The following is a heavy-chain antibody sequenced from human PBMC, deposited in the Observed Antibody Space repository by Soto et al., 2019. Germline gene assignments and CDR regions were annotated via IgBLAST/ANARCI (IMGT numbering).Heavy chain of an antibody. Sequence: ESGGDVVQPGRSLRLSCAASGFTFSSYGMHWVRQAPGKGLEWVAVISYDGSNKYYADSVKGRFTISRDNSKNTLYLQMNSLRAEDTAVYYCAKDGAECGGDCYFESYYGMDVWGQGTTVTVSS. CDR2: ISYDGSNK. V-gene: IGHV3-30*18. CDR3: AKDGAECGGDCYFESYYGMDV. CDR1: GFTFSSYG. J-gene: IGHJ6*02. D-gene: IGHD2-21*02.